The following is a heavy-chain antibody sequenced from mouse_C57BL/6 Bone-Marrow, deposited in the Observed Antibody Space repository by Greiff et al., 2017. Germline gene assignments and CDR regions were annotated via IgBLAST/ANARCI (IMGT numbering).Heavy chain of an antibody. CDR3: VRDGNYYRDY. CDR2: ISSGGSYT. V-gene: IGHV5-6*01. Sequence: EVKLVESGGDLVKPGGSLKLSCAASGFTFSSYGMSWVRQTPDKRLEWVATISSGGSYTYYPDSVKGRFTISRDNAKNTLYLQMSSLKSEDTAMYYCVRDGNYYRDYWGQGTTLTVSS. CDR1: GFTFSSYG. D-gene: IGHD2-1*01. J-gene: IGHJ2*01.